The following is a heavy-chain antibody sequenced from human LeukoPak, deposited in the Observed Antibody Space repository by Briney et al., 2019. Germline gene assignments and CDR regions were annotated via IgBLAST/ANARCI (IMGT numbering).Heavy chain of an antibody. J-gene: IGHJ6*02. D-gene: IGHD6-6*01. Sequence: PETLSLTCAVYGGSFSGYYWSWIRQPPGKGLEWIGEINHSGSTNYNPSLKSRVTISVDTSKNQFSLKLSSVTAADTAVYYCARAYSSSSAGLRYYGMDVWGQGTTVTVSS. V-gene: IGHV4-34*01. CDR1: GGSFSGYY. CDR2: INHSGST. CDR3: ARAYSSSSAGLRYYGMDV.